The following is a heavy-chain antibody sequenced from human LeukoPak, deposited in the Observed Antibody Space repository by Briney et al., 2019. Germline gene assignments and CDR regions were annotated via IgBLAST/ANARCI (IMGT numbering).Heavy chain of an antibody. D-gene: IGHD3-22*01. CDR3: ATDFYDST. Sequence: PGGSLRLSCATSGFTFSNAWMNWVRQAPGKGLEWVGRIRSNSDGGTIDYAAPVKGRFTLSRNDSKTTLYLQMNSLQTEDTAVYYCATDFYDSTWGQGTLVTVSS. J-gene: IGHJ5*02. CDR1: GFTFSNAW. V-gene: IGHV3-15*07. CDR2: IRSNSDGGTI.